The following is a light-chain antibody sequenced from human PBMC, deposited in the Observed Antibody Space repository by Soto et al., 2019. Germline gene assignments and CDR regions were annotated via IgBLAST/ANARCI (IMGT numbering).Light chain of an antibody. J-gene: IGLJ1*01. CDR1: SSDVGGYNY. CDR2: DVS. V-gene: IGLV2-14*01. Sequence: QSALTQPASVSGSPGQSITISCTGTSSDVGGYNYVSWYQQHPDKAPKLMIYDVSNRPSGVSNRFSGSKSGNTASLTISGLQAEDEADYYCSSYTSSSIPFVFGTGTKLTVL. CDR3: SSYTSSSIPFV.